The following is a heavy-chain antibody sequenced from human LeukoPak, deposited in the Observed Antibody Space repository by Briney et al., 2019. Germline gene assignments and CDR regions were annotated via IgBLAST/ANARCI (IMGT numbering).Heavy chain of an antibody. CDR3: ATTYYYDSSGYTKNDY. D-gene: IGHD3-22*01. V-gene: IGHV3-21*01. CDR1: GFTFSSYS. Sequence: GGSLRLSCAASGFTFSSYSMNWVRQAPGKGLEWVSSISSSSSYIYYADSVKGRFTISRDNAKNSLYLQMNSLRAEDTAVYYCATTYYYDSSGYTKNDYWGQGTLVTVSS. CDR2: ISSSSSYI. J-gene: IGHJ4*02.